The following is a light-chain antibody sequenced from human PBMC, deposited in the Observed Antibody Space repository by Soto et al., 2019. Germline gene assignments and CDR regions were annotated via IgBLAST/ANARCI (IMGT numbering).Light chain of an antibody. CDR2: KAS. J-gene: IGKJ4*01. Sequence: DIQMTQSPSTLSASVGDRVAITCRASQSISSWLAWYQQKPGKAPMLLIYKASSLESGVPSRFSGSGSETEFTLTISCLQPDDFATYYCQQYNSYPLTFGGGTKVEI. V-gene: IGKV1-5*03. CDR1: QSISSW. CDR3: QQYNSYPLT.